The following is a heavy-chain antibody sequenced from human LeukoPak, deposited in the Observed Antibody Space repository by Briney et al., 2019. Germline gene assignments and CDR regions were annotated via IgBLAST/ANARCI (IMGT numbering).Heavy chain of an antibody. D-gene: IGHD6-13*01. J-gene: IGHJ5*02. CDR3: ARCVASSSWYNWFDP. V-gene: IGHV4-38-2*02. CDR2: IYHSGST. CDR1: TYSISSGFY. Sequence: SETLSLTCTVSTYSISSGFYWGWIRQPPGQGLEWIGSIYHSGSTYYNPSLKSRVTISVDTSKNQFSLKLSSVTAADTAVYYCARCVASSSWYNWFDPWGQGTLVTVSS.